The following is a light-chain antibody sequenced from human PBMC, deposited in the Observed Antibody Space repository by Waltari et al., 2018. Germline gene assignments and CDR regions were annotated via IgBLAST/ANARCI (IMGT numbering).Light chain of an antibody. Sequence: DIVMTQSPDSLAVSLGERATINCQSSQSVLYSSNNKNYLAWYQQKPGQPPKLLIYWASTRESGVPDRFSGSGSGTDFTLTISSLQAEDVAVYYCQQNYSTLSLTFGGGTKVEIK. CDR3: QQNYSTLSLT. CDR1: QSVLYSSNNKNY. CDR2: WAS. V-gene: IGKV4-1*01. J-gene: IGKJ4*01.